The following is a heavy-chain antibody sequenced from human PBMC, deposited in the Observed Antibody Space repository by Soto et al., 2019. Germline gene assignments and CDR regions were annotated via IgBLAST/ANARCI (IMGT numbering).Heavy chain of an antibody. CDR1: GFSFEDYV. V-gene: IGHV3-43*01. D-gene: IGHD2-2*01. J-gene: IGHJ6*02. CDR2: ITWDGEST. CDR3: VKVHQLNWYGLDD. Sequence: PGGSLRLSCAASGFSFEDYVMHWVRQAPGKGLEWVSLITWDGESTYYADSVRGRFTISRDNSKNSLYLQMNSLRTEDTALYYCVKVHQLNWYGLDDWGQGTTVTVSS.